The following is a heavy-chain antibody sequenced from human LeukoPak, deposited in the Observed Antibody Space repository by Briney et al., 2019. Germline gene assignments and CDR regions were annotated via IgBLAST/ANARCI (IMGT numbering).Heavy chain of an antibody. CDR1: GDSVSSINGA. CDR3: ARDVATTGWYTFDY. J-gene: IGHJ4*02. V-gene: IGHV6-1*01. D-gene: IGHD6-19*01. Sequence: SQTLSVTCAISGDSVSSINGAWNWVRQSPSRGLEWLGRTYYRSKWYSDYAVPIQGRMSINPDTSKNQFTLHLFSVTPDDTAVYYCARDVATTGWYTFDYWGQGTWVTVSS. CDR2: TYYRSKWYS.